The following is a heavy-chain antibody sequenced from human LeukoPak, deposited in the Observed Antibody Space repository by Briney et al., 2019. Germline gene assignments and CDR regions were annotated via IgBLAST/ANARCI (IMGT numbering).Heavy chain of an antibody. CDR1: GFTLSRYE. D-gene: IGHD2-2*01. Sequence: GGSLRLSCAASGFTLSRYEIHWARQAPGKGLEWVSYISSSGSTIYYADSVKGRFTISRVNAKNSLYLQMNSLRAEDTAVDYCAKEGCSSTSCYDYWGQGTLVTVSS. J-gene: IGHJ4*02. CDR3: AKEGCSSTSCYDY. V-gene: IGHV3-48*03. CDR2: ISSSGSTI.